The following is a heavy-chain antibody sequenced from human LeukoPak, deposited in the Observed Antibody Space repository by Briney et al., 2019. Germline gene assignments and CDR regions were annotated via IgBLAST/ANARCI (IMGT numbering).Heavy chain of an antibody. D-gene: IGHD2-2*01. CDR1: GGTFSSYA. CDR3: ARDCLGYCSSTSCYCNYYYGMDV. J-gene: IGHJ6*02. Sequence: ASVKVSCKASGGTFSSYAISWVRQAPGQGLEWMGWISAYNGNTNYAQKLQGRVTMTTDTSTSTAYMELRSLRSDDTAVYYCARDCLGYCSSTSCYCNYYYGMDVWGQGTTVTVSS. V-gene: IGHV1-18*01. CDR2: ISAYNGNT.